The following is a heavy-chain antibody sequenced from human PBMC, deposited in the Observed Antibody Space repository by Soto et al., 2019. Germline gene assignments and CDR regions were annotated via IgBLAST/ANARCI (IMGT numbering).Heavy chain of an antibody. D-gene: IGHD2-21*01. CDR3: TRGGDAYKNGH. V-gene: IGHV4-61*01. CDR2: IHYSGST. Sequence: SETLSLSCTVPGGSVSIGTYYWSWIRQPPGKGLEWIGFIHYSGSTNYNPSLKSRVTMSVDTSKNQFSLKLTSVNAADTAVYYCTRGGDAYKNGHWGQGTLVTVSS. J-gene: IGHJ4*02. CDR1: GGSVSIGTYY.